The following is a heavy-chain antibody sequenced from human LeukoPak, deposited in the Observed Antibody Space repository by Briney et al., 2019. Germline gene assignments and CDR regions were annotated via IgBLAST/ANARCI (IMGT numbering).Heavy chain of an antibody. D-gene: IGHD6-19*01. Sequence: ASVKVSCKASGYTFTSCDINWARQATGQGLEWMGWMNPNSGNTGYGQSFQGRITMTRDISIGTAYMELSNLTSEDTAIYYCTRGSSGRRDNWGQGTLVTVSS. CDR2: MNPNSGNT. CDR1: GYTFTSCD. CDR3: TRGSSGRRDN. V-gene: IGHV1-8*01. J-gene: IGHJ4*02.